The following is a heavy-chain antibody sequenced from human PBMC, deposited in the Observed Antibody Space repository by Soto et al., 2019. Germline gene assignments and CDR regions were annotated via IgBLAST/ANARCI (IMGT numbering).Heavy chain of an antibody. J-gene: IGHJ6*03. CDR3: AGVYYDFWSGYSYYYYYYMDV. D-gene: IGHD3-3*01. CDR2: ISSSSSYI. CDR1: GFTFSSYS. Sequence: EVQLVESGGGLVKPGGSLRLSCAASGFTFSSYSMNWVRQAPGKGLEWVSSISSSSSYIYYADSVKGRFTISRDNAKNSLYLQMNSLRAEDTAVYYCAGVYYDFWSGYSYYYYYYMDVWGKGTTVTVSS. V-gene: IGHV3-21*01.